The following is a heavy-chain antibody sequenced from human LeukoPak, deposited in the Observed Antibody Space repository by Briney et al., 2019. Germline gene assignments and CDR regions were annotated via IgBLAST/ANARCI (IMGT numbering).Heavy chain of an antibody. V-gene: IGHV3-66*01. D-gene: IGHD3-22*01. Sequence: GGSLRLSCAASGFTVSSKDMSWVRQAPGKGLEWVSAIFRDSNTYYTNSVRGRFTISRDSSKNTLYLQMNTLRAEDTAVYYCARDFRYDSSGYKRAAFDIWGQGTMVTVSS. CDR1: GFTVSSKD. CDR2: IFRDSNT. CDR3: ARDFRYDSSGYKRAAFDI. J-gene: IGHJ3*02.